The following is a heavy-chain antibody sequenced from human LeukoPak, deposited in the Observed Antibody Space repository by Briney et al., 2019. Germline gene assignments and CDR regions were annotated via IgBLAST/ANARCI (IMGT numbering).Heavy chain of an antibody. Sequence: PSETLPLICAVYVGSFSGYYWSWIRQPPGKGLEWIGEINHSGSTNYNPSLKSRVTISVDTSKNQFSLKLSSVTPADTAVYYCARGRGGATIYWGQGTLVTVSS. J-gene: IGHJ4*02. D-gene: IGHD1-26*01. CDR2: INHSGST. V-gene: IGHV4-34*01. CDR3: ARGRGGATIY. CDR1: VGSFSGYY.